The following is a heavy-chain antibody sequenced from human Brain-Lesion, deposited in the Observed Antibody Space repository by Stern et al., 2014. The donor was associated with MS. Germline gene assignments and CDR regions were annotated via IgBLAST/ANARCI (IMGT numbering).Heavy chain of an antibody. J-gene: IGHJ4*02. CDR2: MNPSSGKT. CDR3: ARAVRNQLLSEY. D-gene: IGHD2-2*01. CDR1: GYTFSSYD. Sequence: QVQLVQSGAGVKKPGASVKVSCKASGYTFSSYDITWVRQASGHGLEWMGWMNPSSGKTGYEQKLKGRVSMTSDPPISTVYMELTSLTSVDTAVYFCARAVRNQLLSEYWGQGTLVTVSS. V-gene: IGHV1-8*01.